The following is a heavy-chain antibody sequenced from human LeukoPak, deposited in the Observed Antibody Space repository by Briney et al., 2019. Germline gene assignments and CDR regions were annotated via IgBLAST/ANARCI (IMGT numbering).Heavy chain of an antibody. CDR1: GFTFSSYA. J-gene: IGHJ4*02. CDR2: ITSSGGST. CDR3: VKGSSSSRPYYFDY. V-gene: IGHV3-23*01. D-gene: IGHD2-2*01. Sequence: GGSLRLSCAASGFTFSSYAMSWVRQAPGKGLECVSAITSSGGSTYHADSVKGRFTISRDNSKDTLYLQMNSLRDEDTAVYYCVKGSSSSRPYYFDYWGQGTLVTVSS.